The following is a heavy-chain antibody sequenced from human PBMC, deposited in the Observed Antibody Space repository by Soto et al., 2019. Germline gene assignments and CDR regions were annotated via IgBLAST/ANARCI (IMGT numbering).Heavy chain of an antibody. J-gene: IGHJ4*02. CDR2: ISAYNGNT. D-gene: IGHD3-3*01. V-gene: IGHV1-18*01. CDR1: GYTFTSYG. CDR3: ARAPPRYYDFWSGYYDFDY. Sequence: ASVKVSCKASGYTFTSYGISWVRQAPGQGLEWMGWISAYNGNTNYAQKLQGRVTMTTDTSTSTAYMELRSLRSDDTAVYYCARAPPRYYDFWSGYYDFDYCGQGTLVTVSS.